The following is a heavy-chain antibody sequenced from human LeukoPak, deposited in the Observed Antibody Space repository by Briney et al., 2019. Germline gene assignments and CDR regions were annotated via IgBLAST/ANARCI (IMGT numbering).Heavy chain of an antibody. CDR3: AFGVTPRGVNY. CDR2: INHSGST. D-gene: IGHD2-8*01. Sequence: SETLSLTCAVYGGSISGYYWSWIRQPPGKGLEWIGEINHSGSTNYNPSLKSRVTISVDTSKYQFSLKLSSVTAADTAVYYCAFGVTPRGVNYWGQGTLVTVSS. J-gene: IGHJ4*02. CDR1: GGSISGYY. V-gene: IGHV4-34*01.